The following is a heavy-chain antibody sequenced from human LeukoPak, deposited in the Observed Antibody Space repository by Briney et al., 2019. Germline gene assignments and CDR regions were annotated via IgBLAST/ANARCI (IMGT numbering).Heavy chain of an antibody. D-gene: IGHD5-18*01. CDR2: INHSGST. CDR3: ARGFLRGYSRGYFDL. CDR1: GGSFSGYY. V-gene: IGHV4-34*01. Sequence: PSETLSLTCAVYGGSFSGYYWNWIRQPPGKGLEWVGEINHSGSTNYNPSLKSRVTISVDTSKNQFSLRLSSVTAADTAVYYCARGFLRGYSRGYFDLWGRGTLVTVSS. J-gene: IGHJ2*01.